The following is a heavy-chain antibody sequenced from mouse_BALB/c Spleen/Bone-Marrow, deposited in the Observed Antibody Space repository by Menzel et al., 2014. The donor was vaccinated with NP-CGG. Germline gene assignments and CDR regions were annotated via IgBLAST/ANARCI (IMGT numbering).Heavy chain of an antibody. CDR3: TTPARNYFDY. CDR2: IYPGNSDT. V-gene: IGHV1-5*01. CDR1: GYTFTSYW. J-gene: IGHJ2*01. Sequence: EVQRVESGTVLARPGASVKMSCKASGYTFTSYWMHWVKQRPGQGLEWIGTIYPGNSDTTYNQKFKGKAKLTAVTSTSTAYMELSSLTNEDSAVYYCTTPARNYFDYWGQGTTLTVSS.